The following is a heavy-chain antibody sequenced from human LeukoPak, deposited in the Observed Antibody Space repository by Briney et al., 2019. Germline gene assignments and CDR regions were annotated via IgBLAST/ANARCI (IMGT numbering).Heavy chain of an antibody. CDR3: AREYYYDSSGYSRSGYYYYMDV. CDR1: RFTFSSYS. V-gene: IGHV3-21*01. Sequence: GGSLRLSCAASRFTFSSYSMNWVRQAPGKGLEWVSSISSSSSYIYYADSVKGRFTISRDNAKNSLYLQMNSLRAEDTAVYYCAREYYYDSSGYSRSGYYYYMDVWGKGTTVTVSS. CDR2: ISSSSSYI. D-gene: IGHD3-22*01. J-gene: IGHJ6*03.